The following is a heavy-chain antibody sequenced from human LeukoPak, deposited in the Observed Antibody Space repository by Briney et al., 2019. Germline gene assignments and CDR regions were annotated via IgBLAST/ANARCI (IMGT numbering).Heavy chain of an antibody. CDR3: AKASGSYYYYIDV. J-gene: IGHJ6*03. V-gene: IGHV3-9*03. Sequence: TGRSLRPSCAPSGFTFDAYATHRVRPPPPPRLPSVPGISWNSGNIDYADSVKGRFTISRDNAKNSLYLQMNSLRAEDMALYYCAKASGSYYYYIDVWGKGTTVTVSS. CDR1: GFTFDAYA. D-gene: IGHD3-10*01. CDR2: ISWNSGNI.